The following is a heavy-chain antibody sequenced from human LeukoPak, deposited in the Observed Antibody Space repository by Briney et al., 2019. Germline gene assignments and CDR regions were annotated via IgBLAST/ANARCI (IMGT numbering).Heavy chain of an antibody. CDR3: ARVLHDYSNYVG. D-gene: IGHD4-11*01. CDR2: ISAYNGNT. CDR1: GYTFTSYG. V-gene: IGHV1-18*01. J-gene: IGHJ4*02. Sequence: ASVKVSCKASGYTFTSYGISWVRQAPGQGLEWMGWISAYNGNTNYAQKLQGRVTMTTDTSTSTAYTELRSLRSDDTAVYYCARVLHDYSNYVGWGQGTLVTVSS.